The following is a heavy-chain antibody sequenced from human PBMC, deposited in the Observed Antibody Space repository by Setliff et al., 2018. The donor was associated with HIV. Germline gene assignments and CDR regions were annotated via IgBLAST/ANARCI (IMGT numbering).Heavy chain of an antibody. CDR3: VRGVQSPPHYSYYYMDV. J-gene: IGHJ6*03. V-gene: IGHV1-69*10. CDR1: GYTFTTYA. D-gene: IGHD3-3*01. CDR2: IIPILGIA. Sequence: ASVKVSCKASGYTFTTYAIHWVRQAPGQGLEWMGGIIPILGIANYAQKFQGRVTITADKSTSTAYMELTSLRFDDTAMYYCVRGVQSPPHYSYYYMDVWGEGTMVTVSS.